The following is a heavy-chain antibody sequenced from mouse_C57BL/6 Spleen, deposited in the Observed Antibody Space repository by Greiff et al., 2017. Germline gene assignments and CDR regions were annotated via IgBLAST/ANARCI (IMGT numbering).Heavy chain of an antibody. CDR3: ATLYYSNYDWYFDV. V-gene: IGHV1-82*01. CDR1: GYAFSSSW. CDR2: IYPGDGDT. J-gene: IGHJ1*03. Sequence: QVQLKQSGPELVKPGASVKISCKASGYAFSSSWMNWVKQRPGKGLEWIGRIYPGDGDTNYNGKFKGKATLTADKSSSTAYMQLSSLTSEDSAVYFCATLYYSNYDWYFDVWGTGTTVTVSS. D-gene: IGHD2-5*01.